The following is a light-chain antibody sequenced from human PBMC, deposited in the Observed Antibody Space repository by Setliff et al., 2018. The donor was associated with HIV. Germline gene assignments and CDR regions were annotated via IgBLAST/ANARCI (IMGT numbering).Light chain of an antibody. V-gene: IGKV1-9*01. J-gene: IGKJ3*01. CDR2: TAS. Sequence: DIQLTQSPSFLSASVGDRVTITCRASQDISSYLAWYQQKPGKAPKLLTYTASTLQSGVPSRFSVSGSGTEFTLTVSSLQPEDFATYYCQQLNSYLSFGPGTKGDNK. CDR3: QQLNSYLS. CDR1: QDISSY.